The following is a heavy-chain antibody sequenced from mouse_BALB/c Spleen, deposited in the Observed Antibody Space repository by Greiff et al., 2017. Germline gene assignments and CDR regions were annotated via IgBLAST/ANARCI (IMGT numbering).Heavy chain of an antibody. J-gene: IGHJ4*01. D-gene: IGHD2-4*01. CDR3: ARGSTMNTTGAMDY. V-gene: IGHV3-8*02. CDR1: GYSITSGY. Sequence: VQLKESGPSLVKPSQTLSLTCSVTGYSITSGYWNWIRKFPGNKLEYMGYISYSGSTYYNPSLKSRISITRDTSKNQYYLQLNSVTTEDTATYYGARGSTMNTTGAMDYWGQGTSVTVSS. CDR2: ISYSGST.